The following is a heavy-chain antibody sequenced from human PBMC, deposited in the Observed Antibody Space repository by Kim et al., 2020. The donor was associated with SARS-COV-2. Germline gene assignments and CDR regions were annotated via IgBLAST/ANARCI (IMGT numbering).Heavy chain of an antibody. V-gene: IGHV3-53*04. CDR1: GFTVSSNY. D-gene: IGHD3-22*01. Sequence: GGSLRLSCAASGFTVSSNYMSWVRQAPGKGLEWVSVIYSGGSTYYADSVKGRFTISRHNSKNTLYLQMNSLRAEDTAVYYCARSYYDSSGYYHDAFDIWGQGTMVTVSS. CDR2: IYSGGST. J-gene: IGHJ3*02. CDR3: ARSYYDSSGYYHDAFDI.